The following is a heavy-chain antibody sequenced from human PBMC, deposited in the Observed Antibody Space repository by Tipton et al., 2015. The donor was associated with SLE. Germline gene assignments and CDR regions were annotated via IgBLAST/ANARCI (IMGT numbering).Heavy chain of an antibody. CDR3: ARLSTYYYGSGNP. D-gene: IGHD3-10*01. CDR2: IGDDDSDT. V-gene: IGHV3-23*01. J-gene: IGHJ5*02. Sequence: GSLRLSCVTSGFTLRNFDMSWVRQGPGKGREWVSTIGDDDSDTDYADSVRGRFIAARDRSKHTVFLQMNSLRVDDTAVYFCARLSTYYYGSGNPWGQGTLVTVSS. CDR1: GFTLRNFD.